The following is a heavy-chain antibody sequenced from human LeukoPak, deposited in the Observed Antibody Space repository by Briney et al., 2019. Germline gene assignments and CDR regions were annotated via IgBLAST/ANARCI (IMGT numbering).Heavy chain of an antibody. CDR3: ARGGSGSYLYSTFDP. Sequence: ASVKVSCKASGYTFTTSGINWVRQAPGQGLEWMGWISGSNDNTNYAQNFQGRVTMTTDTSTSTAYMELRSLRSDDTAVYYCARGGSGSYLYSTFDPWGQGTLVIVSS. D-gene: IGHD3-10*01. CDR1: GYTFTTSG. CDR2: ISGSNDNT. J-gene: IGHJ5*02. V-gene: IGHV1-18*04.